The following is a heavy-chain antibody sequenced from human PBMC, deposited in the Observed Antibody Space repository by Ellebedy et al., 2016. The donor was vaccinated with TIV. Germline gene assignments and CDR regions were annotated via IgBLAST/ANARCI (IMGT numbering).Heavy chain of an antibody. V-gene: IGHV3-30*18. D-gene: IGHD4-23*01. J-gene: IGHJ3*02. Sequence: GGSLRLXXAASGFTFSTYGMHWVHQAPGKGLEWVAVISYDGSNKYYADSVKGRFTTSRDNSKNTLYLHMNSLRAEDTAVYYCAKDGGVYGGNGNDAFDMWGQGTMVTVSS. CDR3: AKDGGVYGGNGNDAFDM. CDR1: GFTFSTYG. CDR2: ISYDGSNK.